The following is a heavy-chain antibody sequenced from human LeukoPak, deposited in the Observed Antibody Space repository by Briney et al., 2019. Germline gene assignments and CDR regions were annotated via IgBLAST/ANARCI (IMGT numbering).Heavy chain of an antibody. CDR1: GGSISSGSYY. J-gene: IGHJ4*02. CDR3: ASPVYYGDYRVY. CDR2: IYTSGST. D-gene: IGHD4-17*01. Sequence: PSQTLSLTCTVSGGSISSGSYYWSWIRQPAGKGLEWIGRIYTSGSTNYNPSLKSRVTISVDTSKNQFSLKLSSVTAADTAVYYCASPVYYGDYRVYWGQGTLVTVSS. V-gene: IGHV4-61*02.